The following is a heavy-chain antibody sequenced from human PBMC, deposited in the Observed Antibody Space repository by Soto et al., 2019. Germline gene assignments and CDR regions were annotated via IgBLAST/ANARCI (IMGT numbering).Heavy chain of an antibody. CDR1: GFTFSSYS. J-gene: IGHJ5*02. V-gene: IGHV3-48*01. Sequence: EVQLVESGGGLVQPEGSLRLSCAASGFTFSSYSMNWVRHAPGKGLEWVSYISSSSTTKYYADSVKGRFTISRDNAKNSLYLQMYSLRAEDTAVYYCARDGCSGSNCLNWIDPWGQGTLVTVS. CDR2: ISSSSTTK. D-gene: IGHD2-15*01. CDR3: ARDGCSGSNCLNWIDP.